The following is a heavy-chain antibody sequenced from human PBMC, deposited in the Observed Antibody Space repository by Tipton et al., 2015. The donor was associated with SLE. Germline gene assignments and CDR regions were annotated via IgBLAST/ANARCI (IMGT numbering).Heavy chain of an antibody. J-gene: IGHJ4*02. V-gene: IGHV3-11*01. Sequence: SLRLSCAASGFTFSDYYMTWIRQAPGEGLEWVSYISGSGKTIYYADSVKGRFTISRDDAKNSLYLQMNSLRVEDTAVYYCSTESLGFDYWGQGTLVTVSS. CDR3: STESLGFDY. CDR2: ISGSGKTI. CDR1: GFTFSDYY. D-gene: IGHD3-16*01.